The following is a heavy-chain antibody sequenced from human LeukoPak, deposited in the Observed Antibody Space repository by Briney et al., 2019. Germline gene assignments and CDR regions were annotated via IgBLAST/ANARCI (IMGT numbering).Heavy chain of an antibody. D-gene: IGHD4-17*01. CDR2: INPSGGST. CDR3: ARGAYDYGDYGVSNYYYYMDV. V-gene: IGHV1-46*01. CDR1: GYTFTSYY. Sequence: ASVKVSCKASGYTFTSYYMHWVRQAPGQGLEWMGIINPSGGSTSYAQKFQGRVTMTRDMSTSTVYMELSSLRSEDTAVYYCARGAYDYGDYGVSNYYYYMDVWGKGTTVTVSS. J-gene: IGHJ6*03.